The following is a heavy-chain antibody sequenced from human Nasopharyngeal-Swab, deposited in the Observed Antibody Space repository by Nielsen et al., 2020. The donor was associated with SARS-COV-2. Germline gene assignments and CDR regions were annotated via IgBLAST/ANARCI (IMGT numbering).Heavy chain of an antibody. Sequence: SETLSLTCTVSGGSISPYYWGWIRQPPGKGLEWIGYIYYTGSTNYNPSLKSRLTISVDRSKNQFSLRLSSVTAADTAVYYCARHFRGGDVWGNGTTVTVSS. J-gene: IGHJ6*04. D-gene: IGHD3-10*01. V-gene: IGHV4-59*08. CDR1: GGSISPYY. CDR2: IYYTGST. CDR3: ARHFRGGDV.